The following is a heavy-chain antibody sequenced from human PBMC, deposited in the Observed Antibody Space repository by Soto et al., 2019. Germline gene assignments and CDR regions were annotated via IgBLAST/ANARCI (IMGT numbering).Heavy chain of an antibody. Sequence: QVQLVESGGGVVQPGRSLRLSCAVSGFTFDSYPMHWVRQAPGKGLEWVSVVSYDGTKEYYADSVKGRFTISRDNSKSSLAIQMNSLSADETAVYYWERAEYSSSWSPYYYYCGMDVWGQGTTVTVSS. D-gene: IGHD6-13*01. CDR2: VSYDGTKE. CDR1: GFTFDSYP. CDR3: ERAEYSSSWSPYYYYCGMDV. V-gene: IGHV3-30*14. J-gene: IGHJ6*02.